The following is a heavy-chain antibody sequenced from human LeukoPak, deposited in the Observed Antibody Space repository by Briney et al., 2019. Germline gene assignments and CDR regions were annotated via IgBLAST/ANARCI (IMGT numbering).Heavy chain of an antibody. CDR1: VGDISSDSYY. CDR2: IFHRGAT. J-gene: IGHJ3*01. V-gene: IGHV4-39*07. CDR3: ARDAHIRMAFDV. Sequence: SESLSLTCTVSVGDISSDSYYWGWVRQPPGQELEWIGNIFHRGATYYNPSLKSRVTISVDTSKNQFSVKLTSVTAADTATYYCARDAHIRMAFDVWGQGTKVTVSS.